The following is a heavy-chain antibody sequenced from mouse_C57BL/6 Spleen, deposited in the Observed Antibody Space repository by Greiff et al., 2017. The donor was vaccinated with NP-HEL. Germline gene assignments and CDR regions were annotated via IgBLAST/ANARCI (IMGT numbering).Heavy chain of an antibody. CDR1: GFTFSSYG. Sequence: EVQRVESGGDLVKPGGSLKLSCAASGFTFSSYGMSWVRQTPDKRLEWVATISSGGSYTYYPDSVKGRFTISRDNAKNTLYLQMSSLKSEDTAMYYCARLGYYGSSYYFDYWGQGTTLTVSS. J-gene: IGHJ2*01. V-gene: IGHV5-6*01. CDR2: ISSGGSYT. CDR3: ARLGYYGSSYYFDY. D-gene: IGHD1-1*01.